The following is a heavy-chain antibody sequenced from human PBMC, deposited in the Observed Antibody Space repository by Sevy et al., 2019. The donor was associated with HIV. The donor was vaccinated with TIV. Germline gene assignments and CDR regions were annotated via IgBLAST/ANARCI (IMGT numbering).Heavy chain of an antibody. CDR1: GFTFSSYW. CDR2: IKQDGSEK. D-gene: IGHD2-15*01. V-gene: IGHV3-7*01. Sequence: RGSLRLSCAASGFTFSSYWMSWVRQAPGKGLEWVANIKQDGSEKYYVDSVKGRFTISRDNAKNSLYLQMNSLRAGDTDVYYWARDDPCSGGSCSGGTFDYWGQGTLVTVSS. CDR3: ARDDPCSGGSCSGGTFDY. J-gene: IGHJ4*02.